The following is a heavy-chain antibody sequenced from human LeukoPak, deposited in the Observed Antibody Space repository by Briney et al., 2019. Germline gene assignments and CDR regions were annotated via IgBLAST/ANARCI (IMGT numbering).Heavy chain of an antibody. J-gene: IGHJ4*02. CDR3: ARWASGWGANFDC. Sequence: SQTLSLTCTVSSGSISIGSYYWSWIRQPAGKGLEWIGRIYTSGSTNYNPSLQSRVTISVDTSKNQFSLKLSSVTAADTAVYCCARWASGWGANFDCWGQGTLVTVSS. CDR2: IYTSGST. CDR1: SGSISIGSYY. D-gene: IGHD6-19*01. V-gene: IGHV4-61*02.